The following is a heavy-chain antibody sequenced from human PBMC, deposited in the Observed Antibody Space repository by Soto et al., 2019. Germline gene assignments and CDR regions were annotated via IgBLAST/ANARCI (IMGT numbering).Heavy chain of an antibody. V-gene: IGHV3-49*04. CDR3: TRDRGDYVRYYNYGMDV. J-gene: IGHJ6*02. D-gene: IGHD2-21*02. CDR1: GFTFGDYI. CDR2: IRSKAYGERT. Sequence: VQVVESGGDLVQPGRSLRLSCRASGFTFGDYIMTWVRQAPGKGLEWVGFIRSKAYGERTEYAASVKGRFTISRDDSGGIAYLQMNGLKPEDTAVYYCTRDRGDYVRYYNYGMDVWGQGTTVTVSS.